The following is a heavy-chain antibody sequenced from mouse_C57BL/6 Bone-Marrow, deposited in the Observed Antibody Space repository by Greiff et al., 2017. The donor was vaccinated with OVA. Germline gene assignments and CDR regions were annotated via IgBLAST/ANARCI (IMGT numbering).Heavy chain of an antibody. Sequence: QVQLQQPGAELVRPGSSVKLSCKASGYTFTSYWMHWVKQRPIQGLEWIGNIDPSDSETHYNQKFKDKATLTVAKTSSTAYMQLSSLTSEDSSVYYCARSEGYGSSCWFADWGQGTLVTVSA. CDR2: IDPSDSET. V-gene: IGHV1-52*01. CDR1: GYTFTSYW. D-gene: IGHD1-1*01. J-gene: IGHJ3*01. CDR3: ARSEGYGSSCWFAD.